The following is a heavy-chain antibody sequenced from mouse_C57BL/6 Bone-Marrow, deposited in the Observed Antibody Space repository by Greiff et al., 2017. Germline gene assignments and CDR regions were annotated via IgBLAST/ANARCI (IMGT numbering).Heavy chain of an antibody. V-gene: IGHV5-16*01. D-gene: IGHD2-4*01. CDR3: ARDSGDYDGKDYYAMDY. J-gene: IGHJ4*01. CDR2: INYDGSST. Sequence: EVNVVESEGGLVQPGSSMKLSCTASGFTFSDYYMAWVRQVPEKGLEWVANINYDGSSTYYLDSLKSRFIISRDNAKNILYLQMSSLKSEDTATYYCARDSGDYDGKDYYAMDYWGQGTSVTVSS. CDR1: GFTFSDYY.